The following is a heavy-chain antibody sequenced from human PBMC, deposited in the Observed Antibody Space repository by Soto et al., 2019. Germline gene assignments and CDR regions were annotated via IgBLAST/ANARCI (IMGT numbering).Heavy chain of an antibody. D-gene: IGHD2-21*02. J-gene: IGHJ4*02. CDR2: ISYDGRT. Sequence: SETLSLTCNVSAGSITGDSYYWTWIRQPPGKGLEWLGYISYDGRTNYNPSLKSRVTISVDTSRKQFFLRLTSVTAADTAIYYCARDPCGSDCYSGLDYWGQGSLVSVSS. CDR1: AGSITGDSYY. CDR3: ARDPCGSDCYSGLDY. V-gene: IGHV4-61*01.